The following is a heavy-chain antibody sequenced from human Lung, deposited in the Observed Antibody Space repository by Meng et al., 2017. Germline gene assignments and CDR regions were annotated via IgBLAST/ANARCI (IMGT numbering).Heavy chain of an antibody. V-gene: IGHV4-34*01. CDR3: ARPKQANWYFDL. D-gene: IGHD1/OR15-1a*01. J-gene: IGHJ2*01. Sequence: VRLHQWGAGLLKPSETLSLPCAVYGGSFSGYYWSWIRQPPGKGLEWIGEINHSGSTNYNPSLKSRVTISVDTSKNQFSLKLSSVTAADTAVYYCARPKQANWYFDLWGRGTLVTVSS. CDR1: GGSFSGYY. CDR2: INHSGST.